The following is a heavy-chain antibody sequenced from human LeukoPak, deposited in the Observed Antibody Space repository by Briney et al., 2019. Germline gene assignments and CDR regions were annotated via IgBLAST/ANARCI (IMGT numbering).Heavy chain of an antibody. CDR1: GFPFSNAW. CDR2: IKSKTEGGTT. Sequence: GGPLRLPCAASGFPFSNAWVRCVRQSPGKGVECVGRIKSKTEGGTTDYAAAVKGRFTISRDDPKNTLYQQLNSLKTDDHALYYCTTEGCSSTSCDAFDIWGQGTMVTVSS. D-gene: IGHD2-2*01. V-gene: IGHV3-15*01. CDR3: TTEGCSSTSCDAFDI. J-gene: IGHJ3*02.